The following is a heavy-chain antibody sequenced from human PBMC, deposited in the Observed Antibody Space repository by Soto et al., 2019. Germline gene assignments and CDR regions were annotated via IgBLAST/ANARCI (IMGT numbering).Heavy chain of an antibody. CDR1: GFTFSNYG. CDR3: ARDDEYSGNGMDV. D-gene: IGHD3-10*01. J-gene: IGHJ6*02. CDR2: ILNDGSNR. V-gene: IGHV3-33*01. Sequence: QVQLVESGGGVVQPGRSLRLSCAASGFTFSNYGMHWVRQAPGKGLEWVAVILNDGSNRYHADSVKDRFTISRDNSKNMLYLQMTSLRAEDTAMYYCARDDEYSGNGMDVWGQGTTVTVS.